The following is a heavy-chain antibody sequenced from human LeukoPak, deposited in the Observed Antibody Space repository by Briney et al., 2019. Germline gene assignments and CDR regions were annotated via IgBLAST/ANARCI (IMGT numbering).Heavy chain of an antibody. CDR3: ARNSVGATDY. Sequence: SETVSLTCTVSGGSISSSSYYWGWIRQPPGKGLEWIGSIYYSGSTYYNPSLKSRVTISVDTSKNQFSLKLSSVTAADTAVYYCARNSVGATDYWGQGTLVTVSS. V-gene: IGHV4-39*07. CDR1: GGSISSSSYY. J-gene: IGHJ4*02. D-gene: IGHD1-26*01. CDR2: IYYSGST.